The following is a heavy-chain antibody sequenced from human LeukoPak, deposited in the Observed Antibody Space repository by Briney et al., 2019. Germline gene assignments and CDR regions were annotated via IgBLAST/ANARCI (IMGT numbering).Heavy chain of an antibody. V-gene: IGHV3-23*01. CDR3: AKESPRTSRGGWFAP. Sequence: GGSLRLSCAASGFTFSRYPMSWVRQAPGKGLEWVSSISGSGGSTYYADSVKGRFTISRDNSKNTLYLQITSLRAEDTARYCCAKESPRTSRGGWFAPWGQGTLVTVSS. CDR2: ISGSGGST. CDR1: GFTFSRYP. D-gene: IGHD3-10*01. J-gene: IGHJ5*02.